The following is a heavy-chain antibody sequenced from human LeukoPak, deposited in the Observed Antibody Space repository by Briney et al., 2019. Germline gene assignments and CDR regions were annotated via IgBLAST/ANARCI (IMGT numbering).Heavy chain of an antibody. D-gene: IGHD3-10*01. Sequence: SETLSLTCAVSGGSISSGGYYWSWIRQHPGKGLERIGYIYYSGSTYYNPSLKSRVTISVDTSKNQFSLKLSSVTAADTAVYYCARDHHGSGSYGAYYYGMDVWGQGTTVTVSS. CDR1: GGSISSGGYY. V-gene: IGHV4-31*11. J-gene: IGHJ6*02. CDR3: ARDHHGSGSYGAYYYGMDV. CDR2: IYYSGST.